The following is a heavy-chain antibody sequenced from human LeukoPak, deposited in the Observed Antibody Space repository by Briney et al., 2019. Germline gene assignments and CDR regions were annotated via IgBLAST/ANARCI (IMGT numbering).Heavy chain of an antibody. CDR2: IYTNGNA. CDR3: ARGGNMATIYYYYYYMDV. D-gene: IGHD5-24*01. CDR1: GGSIGPYY. V-gene: IGHV4-4*07. J-gene: IGHJ6*03. Sequence: PSETLSLTCAVSGGSIGPYYWSWIRQTARKGLEWIGRIYTNGNANQNPSLKSRVTMSIDTSKNQFSLKLSSVTAADTAVYYCARGGNMATIYYYYYYMDVWGKGTTVTVSS.